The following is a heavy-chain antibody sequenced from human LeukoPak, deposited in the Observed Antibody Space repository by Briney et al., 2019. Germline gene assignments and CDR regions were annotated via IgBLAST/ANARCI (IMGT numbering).Heavy chain of an antibody. CDR3: TTPGLYYYGPDY. CDR1: GFTFSSYS. D-gene: IGHD3-10*01. J-gene: IGHJ4*02. Sequence: GGSLRLSCAASGFTFSSYSMNWVRQAPGKGLEWVGRIKSKTDGGTTDYAAPVKGRFTISRDDSKNTLYLQMNSLKTEDTAVYYCTTPGLYYYGPDYWGQGTLVTVSS. V-gene: IGHV3-15*01. CDR2: IKSKTDGGTT.